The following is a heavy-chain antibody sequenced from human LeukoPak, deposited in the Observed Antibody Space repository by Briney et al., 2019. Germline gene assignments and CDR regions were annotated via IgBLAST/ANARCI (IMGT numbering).Heavy chain of an antibody. Sequence: GGSLRLSCAASGFTFSSYAMSWVRQAPGRGLEWVSAISGSGGSTYYADSVKGRFTISRDNSKNTLYLQMNSLRAEDTAVYYCAKREDYDHDFDYWGQGTLVTVSS. V-gene: IGHV3-23*01. CDR2: ISGSGGST. CDR3: AKREDYDHDFDY. CDR1: GFTFSSYA. J-gene: IGHJ4*02. D-gene: IGHD4-17*01.